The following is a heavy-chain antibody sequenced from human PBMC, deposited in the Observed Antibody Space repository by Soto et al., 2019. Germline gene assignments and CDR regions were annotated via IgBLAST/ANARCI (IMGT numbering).Heavy chain of an antibody. J-gene: IGHJ4*02. CDR3: ARVGGQLVPGFDY. CDR1: GFTFSSYS. D-gene: IGHD6-6*01. Sequence: EVQLVESGGGLVKPGGSLRLSCAASGFTFSSYSMNWVRQAPGKGLEWVSSISSSSSYIYYADSVKGRFTISRDNAKNSLYLQMNGLRAEDTAVYYCARVGGQLVPGFDYWGQGTRVTVSS. CDR2: ISSSSSYI. V-gene: IGHV3-21*01.